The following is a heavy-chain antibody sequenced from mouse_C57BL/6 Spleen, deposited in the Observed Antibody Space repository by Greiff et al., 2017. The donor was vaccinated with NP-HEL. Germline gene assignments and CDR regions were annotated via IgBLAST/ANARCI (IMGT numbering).Heavy chain of an antibody. D-gene: IGHD1-2*01. J-gene: IGHJ2*01. Sequence: VQLQQSGAELVRPGASVKLSCTASGFNIKDYYMHWVKQRPEQGLEWIGRIDPEDGDTEYAPKFQGKATMTADTSSNTAYLQRSSLTSEDTAVYYCTTLHITTPLAKDYWGQGTTLTVSS. CDR2: IDPEDGDT. CDR1: GFNIKDYY. CDR3: TTLHITTPLAKDY. V-gene: IGHV14-1*01.